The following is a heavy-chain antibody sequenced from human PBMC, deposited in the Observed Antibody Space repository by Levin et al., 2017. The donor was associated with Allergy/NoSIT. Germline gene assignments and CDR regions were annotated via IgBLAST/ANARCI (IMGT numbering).Heavy chain of an antibody. V-gene: IGHV1-46*03. CDR1: GYPVTSYF. D-gene: IGHD6-6*01. Sequence: ASVKVSCTASGYPVTSYFMHWVRQAPGQGLEWMGIINPSGGSTNYAQNFQGRVTMTSDTSTSTVHMEVSSLRSDDTAVYYCVRAHLLSITAPAYFDEWGQGTLVTVSS. CDR3: VRAHLLSITAPAYFDE. CDR2: INPSGGST. J-gene: IGHJ4*02.